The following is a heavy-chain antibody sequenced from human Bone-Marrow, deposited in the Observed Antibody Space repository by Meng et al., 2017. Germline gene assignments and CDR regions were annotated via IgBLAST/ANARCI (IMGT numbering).Heavy chain of an antibody. J-gene: IGHJ1*01. CDR1: GGSCSGYS. CDR3: ARGTRPLLFQH. V-gene: IGHV4-34*01. CDR2: INHSGST. D-gene: IGHD1-1*01. Sequence: HHQQWGAGRLKPPEPLSLLCAVCGGSCSGYSWSGIRQPPGKGLEWIGEINHSGSTNYNPSLKSRVTISVDTSKNQFSLKLSSVTAADTAVYYCARGTRPLLFQHWGQGTLVTVSS.